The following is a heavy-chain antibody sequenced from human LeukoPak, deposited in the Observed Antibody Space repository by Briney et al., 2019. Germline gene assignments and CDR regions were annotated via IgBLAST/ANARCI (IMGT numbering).Heavy chain of an antibody. Sequence: PGGSLRLSCAASGFTFSSYEMNWVRQAPGKGLEWVSYISSSDSTIYYADSVKGRFTISRDNAKNSLYLQMNSLRAEDTAVYYCARDGSPNVGNSSSWYKRIYYYYMDVWGKGTTVTISS. CDR3: ARDGSPNVGNSSSWYKRIYYYYMDV. CDR2: ISSSDSTI. V-gene: IGHV3-48*03. J-gene: IGHJ6*03. CDR1: GFTFSSYE. D-gene: IGHD6-13*01.